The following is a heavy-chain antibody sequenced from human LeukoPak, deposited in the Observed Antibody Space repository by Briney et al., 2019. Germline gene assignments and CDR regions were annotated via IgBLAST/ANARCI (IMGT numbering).Heavy chain of an antibody. D-gene: IGHD2-2*01. CDR1: GFTFSSYW. CDR2: IRQDGSEK. Sequence: GGSLRLSCAASGFTFSSYWMSWVRQAPGKGLEWVANIRQDGSEKYYVDSVKGRFTISRDNAKNSLYLQMNSLRAEDTAVYYCARAYLPLGYCSSTSCPPYWFDPWGQGTLVTVSS. J-gene: IGHJ5*02. CDR3: ARAYLPLGYCSSTSCPPYWFDP. V-gene: IGHV3-7*01.